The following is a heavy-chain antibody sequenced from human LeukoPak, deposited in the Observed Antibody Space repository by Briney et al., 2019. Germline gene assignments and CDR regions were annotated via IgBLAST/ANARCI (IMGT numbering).Heavy chain of an antibody. CDR3: ARVQKLFTDAFDI. V-gene: IGHV3-11*01. J-gene: IGHJ3*02. CDR1: GFTFSDYY. CDR2: ISSSGNTT. D-gene: IGHD1-1*01. Sequence: PGGSLRLSCAASGFTFSDYYMSWIRQAPGKGLEWVSYISSSGNTTYHADSVKGRFTISRDNAKNSLYLQMSSLRAEDTAVYYCARVQKLFTDAFDIWGQGTMVTVSS.